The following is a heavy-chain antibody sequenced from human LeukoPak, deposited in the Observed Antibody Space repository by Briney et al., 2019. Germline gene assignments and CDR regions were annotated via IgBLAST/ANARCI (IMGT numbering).Heavy chain of an antibody. Sequence: SVKVSCKAPGGTFNSYTVNWVRQAPGQGLEWMGKIIPILGIPNYAQKFQGRLTITADKSTSTAYMELSSLRSEDTAVYYCARGSGDFVYWGQGTLVTVSS. V-gene: IGHV1-69*02. CDR1: GGTFNSYT. D-gene: IGHD3-10*01. CDR3: ARGSGDFVY. CDR2: IIPILGIP. J-gene: IGHJ4*02.